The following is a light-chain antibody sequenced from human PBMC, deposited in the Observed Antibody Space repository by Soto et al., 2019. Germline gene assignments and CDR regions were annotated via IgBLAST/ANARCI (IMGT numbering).Light chain of an antibody. CDR2: DAS. J-gene: IGKJ1*01. V-gene: IGKV1-5*01. Sequence: DIQMTQSPSTLSASVGDRVTITCRASQSISDWLAWYQQKPGKAPNLLIFDASSLKSGIPSRFGGSGSGTEFTLTISSLQPDDFATYYCLQYDSYSWTFGQGTKVEIK. CDR1: QSISDW. CDR3: LQYDSYSWT.